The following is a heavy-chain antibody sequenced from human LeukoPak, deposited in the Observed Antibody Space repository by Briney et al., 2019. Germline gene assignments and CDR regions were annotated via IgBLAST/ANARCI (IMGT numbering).Heavy chain of an antibody. V-gene: IGHV1-2*02. CDR3: ARDPCGGDCYADAFDI. CDR2: INPNSGGT. CDR1: GYTFTGYY. D-gene: IGHD2-21*01. J-gene: IGHJ3*02. Sequence: ASVKVSCKASGYTFTGYYMHWVRQAPGQGLEWMGWINPNSGGTNYAQKFQGRVTMNRDTSISTAYMELSRLRSDDTAVYYCARDPCGGDCYADAFDIWGQGTMVTVSS.